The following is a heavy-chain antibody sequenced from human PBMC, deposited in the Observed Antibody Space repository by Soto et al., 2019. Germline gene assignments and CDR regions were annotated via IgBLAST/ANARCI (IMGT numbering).Heavy chain of an antibody. CDR3: AGDVRIYDSSGYYVGDFDY. D-gene: IGHD3-22*01. V-gene: IGHV3-33*01. CDR2: IWYDGSNK. Sequence: QVQLVESGGGVVQPGRSLRLSCAASGFTFSSYGMHWVRQAPGKGLEWVAVIWYDGSNKYYADSVKGRFTISRDNSKNRLYLQMNSLRAEDTAVYYCAGDVRIYDSSGYYVGDFDYWGQGTLVTVSS. CDR1: GFTFSSYG. J-gene: IGHJ4*02.